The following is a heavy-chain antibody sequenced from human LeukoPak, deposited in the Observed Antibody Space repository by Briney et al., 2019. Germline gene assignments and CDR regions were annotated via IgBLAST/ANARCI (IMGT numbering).Heavy chain of an antibody. Sequence: GGSLRLSCAASGFTFSSYAMSWVRQAAGKGLEWVSTISGSGGGTYYADSVKGRFTITRDNSKNTLYLQMNGLRAEDTAVYYCAKAHYYDSSGYYPFDYWGQGTLVTVSS. CDR2: ISGSGGGT. CDR1: GFTFSSYA. D-gene: IGHD3-22*01. V-gene: IGHV3-23*01. CDR3: AKAHYYDSSGYYPFDY. J-gene: IGHJ4*02.